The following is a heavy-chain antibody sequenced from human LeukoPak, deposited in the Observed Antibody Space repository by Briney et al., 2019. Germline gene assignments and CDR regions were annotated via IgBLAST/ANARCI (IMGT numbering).Heavy chain of an antibody. D-gene: IGHD3-3*01. CDR1: GFTFSSYA. V-gene: IGHV3-23*01. Sequence: GGSLRLSCAASGFTFSSYAMGWVRQAPGKGLEWVSAISGSGGSTYYAGSVKGRFTISRDNSKNTLYLQMNCLRAEDTAVYYCANCPSSYLEWLLATDYWGQGTLVTVSS. CDR2: ISGSGGST. J-gene: IGHJ4*02. CDR3: ANCPSSYLEWLLATDY.